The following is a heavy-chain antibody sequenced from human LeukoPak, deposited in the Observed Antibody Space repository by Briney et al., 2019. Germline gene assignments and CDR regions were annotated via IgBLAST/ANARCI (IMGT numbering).Heavy chain of an antibody. Sequence: PGGSLRLSCEASEFTFSAYYMIWIPKAPGKGLEGISYIIDSAINTHYADSVKGRFTISRDNAKKLLVLAMKSLRSEDTAVYYCAAYYGSGSVNYYRGMDIWGQGATVTVSS. D-gene: IGHD3-10*01. CDR3: AAYYGSGSVNYYRGMDI. V-gene: IGHV3-11*01. J-gene: IGHJ6*02. CDR1: EFTFSAYY. CDR2: IIDSAINT.